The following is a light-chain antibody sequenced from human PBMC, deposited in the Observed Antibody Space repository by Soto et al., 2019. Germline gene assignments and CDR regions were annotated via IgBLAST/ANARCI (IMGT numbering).Light chain of an antibody. CDR1: QNIKNY. V-gene: IGKV1-39*01. CDR2: AAS. J-gene: IGKJ4*01. Sequence: DTQMTQTPSSLSASVGDRVTITCRASQNIKNYLNWYQQKPGKAPKVLIYAASSLQSGVPSRFSGSGSGTVFTLTVSSLQPEDFATYYCQQSYDLLTFGGGTKVEIK. CDR3: QQSYDLLT.